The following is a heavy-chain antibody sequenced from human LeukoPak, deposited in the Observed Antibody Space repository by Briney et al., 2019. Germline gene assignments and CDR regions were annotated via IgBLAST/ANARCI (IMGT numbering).Heavy chain of an antibody. V-gene: IGHV3-48*02. D-gene: IGHD5-18*01. CDR1: GFTFSSYT. CDR3: VRDTLHTAHFDY. J-gene: IGHJ4*02. Sequence: GGSLRLSCAASGFTFSSYTMNWVRQAPGKGLQWVSTVGGSGDLHYSDSVKGRSTISRDNARNSLYLHMNSLRDEDTAVYYCVRDTLHTAHFDYWGQGTLVTVSS. CDR2: VGGSGDL.